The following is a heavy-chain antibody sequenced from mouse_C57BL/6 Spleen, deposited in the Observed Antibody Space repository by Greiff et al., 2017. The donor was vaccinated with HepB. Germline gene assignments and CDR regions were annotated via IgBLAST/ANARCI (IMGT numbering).Heavy chain of an antibody. CDR2: INPYNGGT. V-gene: IGHV1-19*01. J-gene: IGHJ2*01. CDR3: ARDYYGNYFDY. Sequence: EVQLQQSGPVLVKPGASVKMSCKASGYTFTDYYMNWVKQSHGKSLEWIGVINPYNGGTSYNQKFKGKATLTVDKSSSTAYMELNSLTSEDSAVYYCARDYYGNYFDYWGQGTTLTVSS. CDR1: GYTFTDYY. D-gene: IGHD2-1*01.